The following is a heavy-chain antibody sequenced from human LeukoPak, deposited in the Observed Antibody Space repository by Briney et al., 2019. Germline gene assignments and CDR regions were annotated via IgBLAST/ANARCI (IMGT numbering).Heavy chain of an antibody. V-gene: IGHV4-38-2*02. J-gene: IGHJ4*02. D-gene: IGHD1-14*01. CDR3: AREVFRASPFDS. Sequence: SETLSLTCAVFGYSISRGYYWGWIRQPPGKGLEWIGSIDRSGSTYYNPSLKSRVTILVDTSKNQFSLKLNSVTAADTAVYYCAREVFRASPFDSWAQGTLVTVSS. CDR2: IDRSGST. CDR1: GYSISRGYY.